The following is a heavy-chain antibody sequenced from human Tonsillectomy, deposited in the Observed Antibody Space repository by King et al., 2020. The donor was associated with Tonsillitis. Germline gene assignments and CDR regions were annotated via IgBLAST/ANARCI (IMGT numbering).Heavy chain of an antibody. CDR2: IWFDGTNK. V-gene: IGHV3-33*01. D-gene: IGHD3-16*01. Sequence: VQLVESGGRVVQPGRSLRLSCAASGFTFSRNGMHWVRQAPGKGLEWVAVIWFDGTNKYYADSVKGRFTISRDNSKNTLYLQINSLRAEDTAVYYCASDSRGTFGLDYYFDYWGQGTLVTVSS. J-gene: IGHJ4*02. CDR3: ASDSRGTFGLDYYFDY. CDR1: GFTFSRNG.